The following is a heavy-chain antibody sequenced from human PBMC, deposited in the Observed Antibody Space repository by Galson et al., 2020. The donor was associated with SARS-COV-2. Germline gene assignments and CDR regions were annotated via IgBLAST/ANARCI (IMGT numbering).Heavy chain of an antibody. CDR3: ARDRISAPDDFDY. CDR1: GYTFTAYY. V-gene: IGHV1-2*02. Sequence: ASVKVSCKASGYTFTAYYMHWVRQAPGQGLEWMGWVNPNSGDTKYKEKFKGRVSMTRDTSSNTAYMELSGLTYDDTAFYYCARDRISAPDDFDYWGQGTLVTVS. J-gene: IGHJ4*02. CDR2: VNPNSGDT. D-gene: IGHD6-13*01.